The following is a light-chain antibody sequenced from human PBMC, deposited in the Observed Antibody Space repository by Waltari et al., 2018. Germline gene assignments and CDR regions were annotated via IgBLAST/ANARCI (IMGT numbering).Light chain of an antibody. CDR3: QVWDDFIDSGV. CDR1: NIETKS. CDR2: YDN. Sequence: YVVTQPPSVSVTPGQTATVTCGGENIETKSVNWYQQKPGRAPFLVMFYDNDRPAAIPERCSGPNSGNTATLTINWVEAGDEADYPCQVWDDFIDSGVFGGGTRLSVL. V-gene: IGLV3-21*04. J-gene: IGLJ3*02.